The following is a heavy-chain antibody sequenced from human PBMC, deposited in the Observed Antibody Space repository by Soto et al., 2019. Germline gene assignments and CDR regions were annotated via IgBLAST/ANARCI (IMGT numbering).Heavy chain of an antibody. CDR3: ARDLVPVAGTGGLDY. D-gene: IGHD6-19*01. CDR1: GFTFSSYA. CDR2: ISYDGSNK. V-gene: IGHV3-30-3*01. J-gene: IGHJ4*02. Sequence: GGSLRLSCAASGFTFSSYAMHWVRQAPGKGLEWVAVISYDGSNKYYADSVKGRFTISRDNSKNTLYLQMNSLRAEDTAVYYCARDLVPVAGTGGLDYWGQGTLVTVSS.